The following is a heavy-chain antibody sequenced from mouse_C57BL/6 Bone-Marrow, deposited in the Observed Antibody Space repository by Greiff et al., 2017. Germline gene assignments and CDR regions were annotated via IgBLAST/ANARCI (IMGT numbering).Heavy chain of an antibody. CDR2: IYPRSGST. V-gene: IGHV1-85*01. CDR3: ARLGVDGCYGDWYFDV. CDR1: GYTFTSYG. J-gene: IGHJ1*03. Sequence: VQLQQSGAELAKPGASVKLSCKASGYTFTSYGINWVKQRPGQGLEWIGWIYPRSGSTKYNEKFKGKATLTADTSSSTAYMELHSLTSEDSAVYYCARLGVDGCYGDWYFDVGGTGTTVTVSS. D-gene: IGHD2-12*01.